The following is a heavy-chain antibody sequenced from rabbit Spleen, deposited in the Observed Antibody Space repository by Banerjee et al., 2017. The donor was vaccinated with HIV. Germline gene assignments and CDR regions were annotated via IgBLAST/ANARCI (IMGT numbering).Heavy chain of an antibody. CDR2: IDPVFGNT. CDR1: GFDFSSYG. V-gene: IGHV1S47*01. CDR3: VRDQAGYAGYGPYYFNL. D-gene: IGHD7-1*01. J-gene: IGHJ4*01. Sequence: QEQLKATGGGLVPPGGSLTLSCKASGFDFSSYGMSWVRPAPGKGLEWIGYIDPVFGNTYYANWVNGRFTISSHNAQNTLYLQLSSLTVADTSTYFCVRDQAGYAGYGPYYFNLWGPGTLVTVS.